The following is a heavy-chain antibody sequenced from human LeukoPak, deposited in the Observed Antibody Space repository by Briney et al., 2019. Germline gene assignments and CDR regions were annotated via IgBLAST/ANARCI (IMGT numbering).Heavy chain of an antibody. Sequence: SETLSLTCTVSGGSISRGDYGWSWLRQPGGKGLEWIRYIYYTGSTNYSPSLKTRVTISVDTSKNQFSLKLSSVTAADTAVYYCARQYGDYGDAFDIWGQGTMVTVSS. CDR1: GGSISRGDYG. CDR2: IYYTGST. J-gene: IGHJ3*02. CDR3: ARQYGDYGDAFDI. V-gene: IGHV4-61*08. D-gene: IGHD4-17*01.